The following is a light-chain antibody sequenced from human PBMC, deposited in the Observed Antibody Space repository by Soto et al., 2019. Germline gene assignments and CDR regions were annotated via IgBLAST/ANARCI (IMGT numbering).Light chain of an antibody. J-gene: IGLJ2*01. CDR2: EVS. Sequence: QSALTQPPSASGSPGQSVTISCTGTSSDVGGYNYVSWYQQHPGKAPKLMIYEVSKRPSGVPDRFSGSKSGNTASLTVSGLQAEDEADYYCSSYAGSNNPHVFGGGTKLTVL. V-gene: IGLV2-8*01. CDR1: SSDVGGYNY. CDR3: SSYAGSNNPHV.